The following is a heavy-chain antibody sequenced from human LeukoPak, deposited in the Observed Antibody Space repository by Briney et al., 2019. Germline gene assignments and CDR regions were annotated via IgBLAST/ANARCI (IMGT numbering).Heavy chain of an antibody. Sequence: PGGSLRLSCAASGFTFSSYSMNWVRQAPGKGLEWVSSISSSSYIYYADSVKGRFTISRDNSKNTLYLQMNSLRAEDTAVYYCAKGPRIAVAGTANDYWGQGTLVTVSS. CDR1: GFTFSSYS. CDR2: ISSSSYI. V-gene: IGHV3-21*04. D-gene: IGHD6-19*01. J-gene: IGHJ4*02. CDR3: AKGPRIAVAGTANDY.